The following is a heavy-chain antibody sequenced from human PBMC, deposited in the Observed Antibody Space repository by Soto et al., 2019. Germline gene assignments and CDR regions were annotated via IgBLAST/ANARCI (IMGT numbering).Heavy chain of an antibody. V-gene: IGHV4-4*07. CDR2: IFGSGET. J-gene: IGHJ4*02. Sequence: QVQLQESGPGLLKPSETLSLTCTVSGASMRNYYWSWIRQPAGKGLEWIGRIFGSGETYYNPSLESRIILSVDLSKSQFSLELTSVTAADTAVYFCVREGDYSDNNGYPLFDYWGQGTLVTVSP. D-gene: IGHD3-22*01. CDR3: VREGDYSDNNGYPLFDY. CDR1: GASMRNYY.